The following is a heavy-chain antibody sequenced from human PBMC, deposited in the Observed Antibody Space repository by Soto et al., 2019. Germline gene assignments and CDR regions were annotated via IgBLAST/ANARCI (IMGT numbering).Heavy chain of an antibody. J-gene: IGHJ4*02. Sequence: EVQLLESGGGLVQPGGSLRLSCAASEFSFSAYAMTWVRQAPGKGLEWVSTITGSGGNTYYADSVKGRFTISRDNSKNTLYLQMNSLRAEDTAVYYCAKGTAVTGYYSTNPFDYWGQGTLVTVSS. CDR2: ITGSGGNT. CDR1: EFSFSAYA. D-gene: IGHD3-9*01. CDR3: AKGTAVTGYYSTNPFDY. V-gene: IGHV3-23*01.